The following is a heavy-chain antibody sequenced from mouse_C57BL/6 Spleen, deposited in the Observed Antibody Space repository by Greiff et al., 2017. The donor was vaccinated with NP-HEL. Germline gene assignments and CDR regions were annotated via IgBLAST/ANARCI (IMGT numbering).Heavy chain of an antibody. Sequence: DVMLVESGGGLVKPGGSLKLSCAASGFTFSSYAMSWVRQTPEKRLEWVATISDGGSYTYYPDNVKGRFTISRDNAKNNLYLQMSHLKSEDTAMYYCARNYDYQGGAMDYWGQGTSVTVSS. D-gene: IGHD2-4*01. CDR3: ARNYDYQGGAMDY. V-gene: IGHV5-4*03. CDR2: ISDGGSYT. CDR1: GFTFSSYA. J-gene: IGHJ4*01.